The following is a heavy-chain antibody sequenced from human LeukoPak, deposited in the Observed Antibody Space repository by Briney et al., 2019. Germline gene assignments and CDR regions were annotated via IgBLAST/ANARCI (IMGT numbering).Heavy chain of an antibody. D-gene: IGHD6-19*01. CDR3: ARDKVLAVAGTSWFDP. CDR2: INPNSGGA. V-gene: IGHV1-2*06. CDR1: GYTFTGCY. J-gene: IGHJ5*02. Sequence: ASVKVSCKASGYTFTGCYMHWVRQAPGQGLEWMGRINPNSGGANYAQKFQGRVTMTRDTSISTAYMELSRLRSDDTAVYYCARDKVLAVAGTSWFDPWGQGTLVTVSS.